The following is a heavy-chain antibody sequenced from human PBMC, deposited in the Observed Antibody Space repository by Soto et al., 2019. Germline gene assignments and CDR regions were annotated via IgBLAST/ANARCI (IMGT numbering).Heavy chain of an antibody. CDR3: ANPVGSYYLDY. V-gene: IGHV3-23*01. CDR1: GFTFSSYA. CDR2: IGGSGGST. Sequence: EVQLLESGGGLVQPGGSLRLSCAASGFTFSSYAMSWVRQAPGKGLEWVSVIGGSGGSTGYADSVKGRFTISRDNSNNTLSLQMNSLRAEDAAVYYCANPVGSYYLDYWGQGTLVTVSS. D-gene: IGHD1-26*01. J-gene: IGHJ4*02.